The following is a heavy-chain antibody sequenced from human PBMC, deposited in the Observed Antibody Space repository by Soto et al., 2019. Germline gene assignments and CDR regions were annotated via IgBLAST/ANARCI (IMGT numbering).Heavy chain of an antibody. J-gene: IGHJ4*02. D-gene: IGHD2-2*01. CDR1: GFTFSSYA. CDR2: ISGSGGST. CDR3: AKDSHIVVVPAAALRFLEWSDMGDY. V-gene: IGHV3-23*01. Sequence: PGGSLRLSCAASGFTFSSYAMSWVRQAPGKGLEWVSAISGSGGSTYYADSVKGRFTISRDNSKNTLYLQMNSLRAEDTAVYYCAKDSHIVVVPAAALRFLEWSDMGDYWGQGTLVTVSS.